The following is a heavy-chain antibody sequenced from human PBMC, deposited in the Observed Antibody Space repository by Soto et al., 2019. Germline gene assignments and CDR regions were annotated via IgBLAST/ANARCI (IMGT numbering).Heavy chain of an antibody. CDR2: IIPIFGTA. J-gene: IGHJ4*02. CDR3: ARLYDYYDSSGYSLPFDY. D-gene: IGHD3-22*01. V-gene: IGHV1-69*01. CDR1: GGTFSSYA. Sequence: QVQLVQSGAEVKKPGSSVKVSCKASGGTFSSYAISWVRQAPGQGLEWMGGIIPIFGTANYAQKFQGRVTITADESTSTAYMELSSLRSEDTAVYYCARLYDYYDSSGYSLPFDYWGQGTLVTVSS.